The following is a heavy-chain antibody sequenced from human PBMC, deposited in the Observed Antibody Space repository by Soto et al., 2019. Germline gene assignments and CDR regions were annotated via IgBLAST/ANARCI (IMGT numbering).Heavy chain of an antibody. V-gene: IGHV1-8*01. Sequence: GASVKVSCKASGYTFTSYDINWVRQATGQGLEWMGWMNPNSGNTGYAQKFQGRVTMTRNTSISTAYMELSSLRSEDTAVYYCARGGYDILTGYYNRYYYNGMDVWGQGTTVTVS. D-gene: IGHD3-9*01. CDR1: GYTFTSYD. J-gene: IGHJ6*02. CDR2: MNPNSGNT. CDR3: ARGGYDILTGYYNRYYYNGMDV.